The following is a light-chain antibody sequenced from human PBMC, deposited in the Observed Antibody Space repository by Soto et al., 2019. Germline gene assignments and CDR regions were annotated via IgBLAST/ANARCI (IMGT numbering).Light chain of an antibody. Sequence: QSVLTQPPSASGTPGQRVTISCSGSSSNIGSNTANWYQQLPGTAPKLLIYSNNQRPSGVPDRFSGSKSGTSASLAISGLQSEDQSDYYCAPWDDSLNGLFGGGTKLTVL. CDR1: SSNIGSNT. J-gene: IGLJ2*01. CDR2: SNN. CDR3: APWDDSLNGL. V-gene: IGLV1-44*01.